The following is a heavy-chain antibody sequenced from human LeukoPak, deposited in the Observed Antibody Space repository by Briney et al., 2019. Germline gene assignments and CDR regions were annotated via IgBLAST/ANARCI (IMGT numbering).Heavy chain of an antibody. Sequence: GGSLRLSCAASGFTFSSYGMHWVRQAPGKGLEWVAVIWYDGSNKYYADSVKGRFTISRDNSKNTLYLQMNNLRAEDTAVYYCARVNCSGGSCYHDYWGQGTLVTVSS. CDR2: IWYDGSNK. CDR1: GFTFSSYG. CDR3: ARVNCSGGSCYHDY. V-gene: IGHV3-33*01. D-gene: IGHD2-15*01. J-gene: IGHJ4*02.